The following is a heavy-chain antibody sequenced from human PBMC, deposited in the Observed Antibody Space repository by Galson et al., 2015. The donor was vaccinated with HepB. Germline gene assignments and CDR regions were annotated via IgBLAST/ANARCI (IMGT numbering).Heavy chain of an antibody. V-gene: IGHV1-8*01. D-gene: IGHD6-19*01. CDR2: MNPYSGNT. CDR1: GYTFTDYS. J-gene: IGHJ4*02. CDR3: ATRGRGWAFDN. Sequence: SVKVSCKASGYTFTDYSINWVRQATGQGLEWMGWMNPYSGNTFYTQNFQGRVTMTSNTPISTASMELSSLRPDDTAIYYCATRGRGWAFDNWGQGTLVTVSS.